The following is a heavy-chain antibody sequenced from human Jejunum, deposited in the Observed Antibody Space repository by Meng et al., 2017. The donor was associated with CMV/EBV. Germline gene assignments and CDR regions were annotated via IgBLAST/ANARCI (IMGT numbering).Heavy chain of an antibody. D-gene: IGHD1-26*01. CDR1: GFTFSSDW. Sequence: SGFTFSSDWMHWVRQAPGKGLEWISYISSDTISYTDSVKGRFTISRDNAKNSLYLQMTSLGAEDTAVYYCARDAQAIGTYATLDYWGQGALVTVSS. CDR2: ISSDTI. J-gene: IGHJ4*02. V-gene: IGHV3-48*04. CDR3: ARDAQAIGTYATLDY.